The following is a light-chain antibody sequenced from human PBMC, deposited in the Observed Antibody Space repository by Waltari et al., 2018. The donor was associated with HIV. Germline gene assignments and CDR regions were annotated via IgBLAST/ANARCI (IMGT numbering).Light chain of an antibody. V-gene: IGLV2-14*01. Sequence: QSALTQPASVSGSPGQSITISCSGTSSDIGAYNYVSWYQKYPGKAPKLMIYEVSYRPSGVLSRFSASKSGNMASLTISGLQAEDEAHYYCSSYTRGTTPVVFGGGTKLTVL. CDR3: SSYTRGTTPVV. CDR1: SSDIGAYNY. CDR2: EVS. J-gene: IGLJ2*01.